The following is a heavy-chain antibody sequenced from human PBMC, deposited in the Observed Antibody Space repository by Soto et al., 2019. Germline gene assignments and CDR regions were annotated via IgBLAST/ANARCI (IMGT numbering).Heavy chain of an antibody. CDR2: IYYSGST. J-gene: IGHJ4*02. Sequence: SETLSLTCTVSGGSISSYYWSWIRQPPGKGLEWIGYIYYSGSTNYNPSLKSRVTISVDTSKNQFSLKLSSVTAADTAVYYCARHCSTTSCYRDWGQGTLVTVSS. CDR3: ARHCSTTSCYRD. V-gene: IGHV4-59*08. D-gene: IGHD2-2*01. CDR1: GGSISSYY.